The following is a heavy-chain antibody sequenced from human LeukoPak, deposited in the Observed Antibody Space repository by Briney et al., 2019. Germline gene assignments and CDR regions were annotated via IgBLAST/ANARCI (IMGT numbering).Heavy chain of an antibody. CDR2: INPNSGGT. CDR1: GYTFTGYY. CDR3: ARTKMATNGMDY. J-gene: IGHJ4*02. Sequence: VASVQVSCQASGYTFTGYYMHWVRPAPGQGLEWMGWINPNSGGTNYAQKFQGRVTMTRDTSISTAYMELSRLRSDDTAVYYCARTKMATNGMDYWGQGTLVTVSS. V-gene: IGHV1-2*02. D-gene: IGHD5-24*01.